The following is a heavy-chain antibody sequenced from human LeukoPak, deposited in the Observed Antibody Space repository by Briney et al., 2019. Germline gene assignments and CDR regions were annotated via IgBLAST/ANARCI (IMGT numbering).Heavy chain of an antibody. D-gene: IGHD3-10*01. CDR1: EFTFSSYA. J-gene: IGHJ4*02. CDR3: AKDNYYGSGRLPYYFDY. V-gene: IGHV3-23*01. Sequence: GGSLRLSCAASEFTFSSYAMSWVRQAPGKGLEWVSIISGSGDNTYYADSVKGRFTISRDNSKNTLYLQMNSLRAEDTAVYYCAKDNYYGSGRLPYYFDYWGQGTLVTVSS. CDR2: ISGSGDNT.